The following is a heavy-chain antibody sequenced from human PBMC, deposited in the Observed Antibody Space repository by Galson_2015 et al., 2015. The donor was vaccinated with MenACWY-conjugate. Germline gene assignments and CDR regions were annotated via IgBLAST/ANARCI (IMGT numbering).Heavy chain of an antibody. CDR3: TTVLGPPSYGMDV. J-gene: IGHJ6*02. CDR1: GFTFSNDW. V-gene: IGHV3-15*01. CDR2: IKSKTDGGTT. Sequence: SLKLSCTASGFTFSNDWMRWVRQAPGKGLEWVGRIKSKTDGGTTDYAAPVKGRFTMSRDESKNTLYLKMNSLKTEDTAVYYCTTVLGPPSYGMDVWGQGTTVTVSS.